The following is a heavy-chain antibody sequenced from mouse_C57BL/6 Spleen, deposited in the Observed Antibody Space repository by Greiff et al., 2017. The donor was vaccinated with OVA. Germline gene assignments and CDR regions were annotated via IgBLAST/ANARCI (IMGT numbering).Heavy chain of an antibody. Sequence: QVQLQQSGTELVKPGASVKLSCKASGYTFTSYWMHWVKQRPRQGLEWIGNINPSNGGTNYNEKFKSKATLTVDKSSSTAYMQLSSLTSEDSAVYYCARGAYYGSSPWFAYWGQGTLVTVSA. CDR3: ARGAYYGSSPWFAY. J-gene: IGHJ3*01. V-gene: IGHV1-53*01. D-gene: IGHD1-1*01. CDR1: GYTFTSYW. CDR2: INPSNGGT.